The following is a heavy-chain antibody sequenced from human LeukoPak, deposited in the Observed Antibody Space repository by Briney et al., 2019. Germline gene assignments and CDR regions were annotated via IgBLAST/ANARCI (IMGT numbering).Heavy chain of an antibody. Sequence: PSETLSLTCAVYGGSFSGYYWSWIRQPPGKGLEWIGEINHSGSTNYNPSLKSRVTISVDTSKNQFSLKLSSVTAADTAVYYCARDKKWAHSSSPHDAFDIWGQGTMVTVSS. CDR1: GGSFSGYY. J-gene: IGHJ3*02. V-gene: IGHV4-34*01. CDR2: INHSGST. D-gene: IGHD6-6*01. CDR3: ARDKKWAHSSSPHDAFDI.